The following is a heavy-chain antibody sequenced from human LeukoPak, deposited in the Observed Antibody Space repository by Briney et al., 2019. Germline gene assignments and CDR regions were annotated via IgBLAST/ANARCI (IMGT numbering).Heavy chain of an antibody. CDR1: GFTVSSNY. CDR2: IYSDGST. J-gene: IGHJ6*03. Sequence: GGSLRLSCAASGFTVSSNYMSWVRQAPGKGLEWVSVIYSDGSTYYADSVKGRFTISRDNSKNTLYLQMNSLRAEGTAVYYCSRSIGGNYYYYMDVWGKGTTVTVSS. CDR3: SRSIGGNYYYYMDV. D-gene: IGHD3-3*01. V-gene: IGHV3-66*02.